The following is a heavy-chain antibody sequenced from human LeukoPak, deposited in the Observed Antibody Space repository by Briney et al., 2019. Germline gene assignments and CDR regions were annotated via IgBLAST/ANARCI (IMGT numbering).Heavy chain of an antibody. CDR1: GFTFSPYW. Sequence: PGGSLRLSCAASGFTFSPYWMSWVRQAPGKGLEWVANIKGDGSEKYFVDSVKGRFTISRDNARNSLYLQMNSLRAEDTAVYYCARELGGSYGAYLDSWGQGTPVTVSS. J-gene: IGHJ4*02. D-gene: IGHD4-17*01. CDR2: IKGDGSEK. CDR3: ARELGGSYGAYLDS. V-gene: IGHV3-7*01.